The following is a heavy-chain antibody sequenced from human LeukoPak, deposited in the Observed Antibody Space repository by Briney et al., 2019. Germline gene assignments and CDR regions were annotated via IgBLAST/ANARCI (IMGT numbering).Heavy chain of an antibody. V-gene: IGHV1-69*13. J-gene: IGHJ4*02. CDR2: IIPIFGTA. D-gene: IGHD6-19*01. CDR3: AREYGGGWLGQFAFAY. Sequence: SVKVSCKASGGTFSSYAISWVRQAPGQGLEWMGGIIPIFGTANYAQKFQGRVTITADESTSTAYMELSSLRSEDTAVYYCAREYGGGWLGQFAFAYWGQGTLVTVSS. CDR1: GGTFSSYA.